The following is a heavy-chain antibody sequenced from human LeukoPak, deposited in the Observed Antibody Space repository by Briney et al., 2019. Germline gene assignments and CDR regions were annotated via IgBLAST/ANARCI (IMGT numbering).Heavy chain of an antibody. J-gene: IGHJ4*02. Sequence: GGSLRLSCAASGFTFSSYSMNWVRQAPGKGLEWVSSISSSSSYIYYADSVKGRFTISRDNSKNTLYLQMNSLRADDTAVYYCAKSLRESYCMGGYWGQGTLVTVSS. D-gene: IGHD3-10*01. CDR1: GFTFSSYS. CDR2: ISSSSSYI. V-gene: IGHV3-21*04. CDR3: AKSLRESYCMGGY.